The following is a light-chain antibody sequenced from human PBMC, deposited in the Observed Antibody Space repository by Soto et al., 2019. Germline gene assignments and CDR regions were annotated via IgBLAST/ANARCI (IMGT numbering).Light chain of an antibody. CDR3: QQYNNWPPWIT. CDR1: QSVGSK. J-gene: IGKJ5*01. Sequence: EIVMTQSPATLSVSPGDRATLSCRTSQSVGSKLAWYQQKVGQAPRLLIYDVSTRATGVPVRFGGSGSGTEFTLTISSLQSEDFAVYYCQQYNNWPPWITFGQGTRLEIK. CDR2: DVS. V-gene: IGKV3-15*01.